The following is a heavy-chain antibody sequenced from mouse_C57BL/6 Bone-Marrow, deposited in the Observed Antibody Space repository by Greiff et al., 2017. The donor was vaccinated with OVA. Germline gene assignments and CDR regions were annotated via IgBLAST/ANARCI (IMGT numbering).Heavy chain of an antibody. J-gene: IGHJ1*03. V-gene: IGHV2-9-1*01. CDR2: LWTGGGT. CDR3: ASRDYSNPYLYFDV. D-gene: IGHD2-5*01. Sequence: VQLKESGPGLVAPSQSLSITCTVSGFSLTSYAISWVRQPPGKGLEWLGVLWTGGGTNYNSALKSRLSISKDNSKSQVFLKMNSLQTEDTARYYCASRDYSNPYLYFDVWGTGTTVTVSS. CDR1: GFSLTSYA.